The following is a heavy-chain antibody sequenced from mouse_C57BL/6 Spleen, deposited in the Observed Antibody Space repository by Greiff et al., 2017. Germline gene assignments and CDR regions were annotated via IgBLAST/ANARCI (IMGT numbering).Heavy chain of an antibody. V-gene: IGHV5-4*01. D-gene: IGHD2-13*01. CDR3: ARDGDYRTWFAY. Sequence: LVESGGGLVKPGGSLKLSCAASGFTFSSYAMSWVRQTPEKRLEWVATISDGGSYTYYPDNVKGRFTISRDNAKNNLYLQMSHLKSEDTAMYYCARDGDYRTWFAYWGQGTLVTVSA. J-gene: IGHJ3*01. CDR1: GFTFSSYA. CDR2: ISDGGSYT.